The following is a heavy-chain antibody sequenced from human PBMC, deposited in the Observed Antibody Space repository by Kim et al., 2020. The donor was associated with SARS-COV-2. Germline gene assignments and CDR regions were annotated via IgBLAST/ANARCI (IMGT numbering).Heavy chain of an antibody. CDR1: GFTFSSYG. D-gene: IGHD2-15*01. V-gene: IGHV3-33*01. CDR3: ARDPCGGSCYSGTFDY. J-gene: IGHJ4*02. Sequence: GGSLRLSCAASGFTFSSYGMHWVRQAPGKGLEWVAVIWYDGSNKYYADSVKGRFTISRDNSKNTLYLQMNSLRAEDTAVYYCARDPCGGSCYSGTFDYWGQGTLVTVSS. CDR2: IWYDGSNK.